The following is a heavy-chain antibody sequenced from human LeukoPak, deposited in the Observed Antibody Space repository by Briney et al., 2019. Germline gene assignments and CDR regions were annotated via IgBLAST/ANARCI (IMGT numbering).Heavy chain of an antibody. D-gene: IGHD2/OR15-2a*01. CDR1: GGSFSGYY. CDR3: ARVSGY. CDR2: INHSGST. J-gene: IGHJ4*02. V-gene: IGHV4-34*01. Sequence: SETLSLTCAVYGGSFSGYYWSWIRQPPGKGLEWIGEINHSGSTNYNPSLKTRVTISVDTSKNQFSLKLSSVTAADTAVYYCARVSGYWGQGTLVTVSS.